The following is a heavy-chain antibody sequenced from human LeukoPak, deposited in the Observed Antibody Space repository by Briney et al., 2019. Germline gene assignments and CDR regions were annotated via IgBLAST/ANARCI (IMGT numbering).Heavy chain of an antibody. J-gene: IGHJ4*02. CDR3: ARRTYSVTYYYFDY. Sequence: GGSLRLSCAASGFIISTYWMHWVRQAPGKGLVWVSRINSDGSTTSYADSVKGRFTISRDNAKNTLYLQMNSLRAEDTAVYYCARRTYSVTYYYFDYWGQGTLVTVSS. CDR2: INSDGSTT. V-gene: IGHV3-74*01. D-gene: IGHD1-26*01. CDR1: GFIISTYW.